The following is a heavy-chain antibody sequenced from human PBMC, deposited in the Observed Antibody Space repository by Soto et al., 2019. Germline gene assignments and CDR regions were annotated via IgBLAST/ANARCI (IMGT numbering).Heavy chain of an antibody. CDR3: ARRRITFGGVIVTTPGFDY. Sequence: QITLKESGPTLVKPTQTLTLTCTFSGFSLNTSGVGVGWIRQPPGKALEWLALIYWDDDKRYSPSLKSRLTITQDTSKPQVVLTMTNMDPVDTATYYCARRRITFGGVIVTTPGFDYWGQGTLVTVSS. D-gene: IGHD3-16*02. CDR1: GFSLNTSGVG. V-gene: IGHV2-5*02. J-gene: IGHJ4*02. CDR2: IYWDDDK.